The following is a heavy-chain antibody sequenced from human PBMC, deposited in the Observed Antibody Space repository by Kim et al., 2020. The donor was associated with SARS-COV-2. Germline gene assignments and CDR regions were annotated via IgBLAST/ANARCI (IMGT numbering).Heavy chain of an antibody. Sequence: SETLSLTCAVYGGSFSGYYWSWIRQPPGKGLEWIGEINHSGSTNYNPSLKSRVTISVDTSKNQFSLKLSSVTAADTAVYYCARGIYYYGSGSYYIGSQYYFDYWGQGTLVTVSS. V-gene: IGHV4-34*01. CDR2: INHSGST. D-gene: IGHD3-10*01. CDR3: ARGIYYYGSGSYYIGSQYYFDY. CDR1: GGSFSGYY. J-gene: IGHJ4*02.